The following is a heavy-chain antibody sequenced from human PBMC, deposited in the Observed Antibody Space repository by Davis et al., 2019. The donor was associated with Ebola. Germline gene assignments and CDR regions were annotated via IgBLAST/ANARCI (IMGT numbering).Heavy chain of an antibody. J-gene: IGHJ4*02. CDR3: AGVVCSSTSCFYFDY. CDR1: GFTFSSYW. V-gene: IGHV3-7*01. D-gene: IGHD2-2*01. CDR2: IKQDGSEK. Sequence: PGGSLRLSCAASGFTFSSYWVSWVRQAPGKGLEWVANIKQDGSEKYYVDSVKGRFTISRDNAKNSLYLQMNSLRAEDTAVYYCAGVVCSSTSCFYFDYWGQGTLVTVSS.